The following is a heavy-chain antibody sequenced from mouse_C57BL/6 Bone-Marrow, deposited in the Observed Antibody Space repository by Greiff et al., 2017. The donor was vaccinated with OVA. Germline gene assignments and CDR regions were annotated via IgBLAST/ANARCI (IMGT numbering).Heavy chain of an antibody. CDR2: IYPRSGNT. CDR1: GYTFTSYG. J-gene: IGHJ2*01. V-gene: IGHV1-81*01. Sequence: VQLQESGAELARPGASVKLSCKASGYTFTSYGISWVKQRTGQGLEWIGEIYPRSGNTYYNEKFKGKATLTADKSSSTAYMELRSLTSEDSAVYFCARGTYFYYFDYWGQGTTLTVSS. D-gene: IGHD1-1*01. CDR3: ARGTYFYYFDY.